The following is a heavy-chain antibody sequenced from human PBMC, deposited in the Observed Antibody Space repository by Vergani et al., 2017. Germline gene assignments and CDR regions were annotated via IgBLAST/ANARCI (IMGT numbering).Heavy chain of an antibody. J-gene: IGHJ6*03. CDR2: IDPSDSYT. CDR3: ARLGEGYCSGGSCTPSPSYYYYYMDV. V-gene: IGHV5-10-1*03. D-gene: IGHD2-15*01. CDR1: GYSFTSYW. Sequence: EVQLVQSGAEVKKPGESLRISCKGSGYSFTSYWISWVRQMPGKGLEWMGRIDPSDSYTNYSPSFQGHVTISADKSISTAYLQWSSLKASDTAMYYCARLGEGYCSGGSCTPSPSYYYYYMDVWGKGTTVTVSS.